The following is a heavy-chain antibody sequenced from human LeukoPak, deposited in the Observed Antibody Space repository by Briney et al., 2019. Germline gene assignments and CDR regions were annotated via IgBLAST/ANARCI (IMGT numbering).Heavy chain of an antibody. Sequence: ASVKVSCKASGYTFTSYGISWVRQAPGQGLEWMGWISAYNGNTNYAQKLQGRVTMTTDKATSTAYMELRSLSSDDTAVYYCARDSVEENYDYVWGTHRSFDYWGQGTLVTVSS. CDR3: ARDSVEENYDYVWGTHRSFDY. CDR1: GYTFTSYG. V-gene: IGHV1-18*01. CDR2: ISAYNGNT. J-gene: IGHJ4*02. D-gene: IGHD3-16*02.